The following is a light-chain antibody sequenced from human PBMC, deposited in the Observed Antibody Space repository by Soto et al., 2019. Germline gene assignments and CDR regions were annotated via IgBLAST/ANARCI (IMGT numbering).Light chain of an antibody. J-gene: IGKJ5*01. CDR2: GSS. Sequence: EIVMTQSPATLSVSPGERATLSCRASQGIGDTLAWYQHKPGQTPRLLIYGSSTRATGVPDRFSGSGSGTDLTLILSSLKSEDGALYYGQQYSNWPPAINFGQGKRLEIK. CDR1: QGIGDT. V-gene: IGKV3-15*01. CDR3: QQYSNWPPAIN.